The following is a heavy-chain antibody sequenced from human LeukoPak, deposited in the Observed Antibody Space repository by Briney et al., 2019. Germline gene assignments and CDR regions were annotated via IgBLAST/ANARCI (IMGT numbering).Heavy chain of an antibody. J-gene: IGHJ4*02. CDR2: IYYSGST. D-gene: IGHD6-19*01. Sequence: SETLSLTCTVSGTSISSYYWSWIRQPPGKGLEWIGYIYYSGSTNYNPSLKSRVTISVDTSKNQFSLKLSSVTAADTAVYYCVRGIDSSGWYVYYFDYWGQGTLVTVSS. CDR1: GTSISSYY. V-gene: IGHV4-59*01. CDR3: VRGIDSSGWYVYYFDY.